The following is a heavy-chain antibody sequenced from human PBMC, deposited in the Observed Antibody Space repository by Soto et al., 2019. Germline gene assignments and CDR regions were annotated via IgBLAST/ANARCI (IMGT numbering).Heavy chain of an antibody. V-gene: IGHV3-21*01. Sequence: GGSLRLSCAASGFTFSSYSMNWVRQAPGKGLEWVSSISSSSSYIYYADSVKGRFTISRDNAKNSLYLQMNSLRAEDTAVYYCARALERPGYYYGMDVWGQGTTVTVSS. CDR1: GFTFSSYS. CDR3: ARALERPGYYYGMDV. D-gene: IGHD1-1*01. J-gene: IGHJ6*02. CDR2: ISSSSSYI.